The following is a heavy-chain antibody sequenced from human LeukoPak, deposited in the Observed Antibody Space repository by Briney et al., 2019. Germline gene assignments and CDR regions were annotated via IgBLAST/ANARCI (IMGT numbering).Heavy chain of an antibody. D-gene: IGHD3-16*01. CDR3: ARDSHSLRWYL. V-gene: IGHV4-59*01. Sequence: PSETLSLTCTVSGDFISDYYWSWLRQPPGKGLEWIGYISYSGSTNYSPSLKSRVTISIDTSNHQFSLRLSSVTAADTAVYFCARDSHSLRWYLWGRGTLVTVSS. J-gene: IGHJ2*01. CDR2: ISYSGST. CDR1: GDFISDYY.